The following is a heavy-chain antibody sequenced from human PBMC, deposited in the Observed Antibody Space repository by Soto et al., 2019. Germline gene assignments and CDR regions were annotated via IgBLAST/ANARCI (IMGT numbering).Heavy chain of an antibody. CDR1: GFTFSSYG. D-gene: IGHD3-10*02. Sequence: GGSLRLSCAASGFTFSSYGMHWVRQAPGKGLEWVAVISYDGSNKYYADSVKGRFTISRDNSKNTLYLQMNSLRAEDTAVYYCANLFGPWFDPSGQGTLVTVSS. CDR3: ANLFGPWFDP. V-gene: IGHV3-30*18. J-gene: IGHJ5*02. CDR2: ISYDGSNK.